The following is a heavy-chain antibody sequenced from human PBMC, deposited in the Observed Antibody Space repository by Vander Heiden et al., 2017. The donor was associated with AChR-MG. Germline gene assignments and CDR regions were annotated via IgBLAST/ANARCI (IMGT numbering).Heavy chain of an antibody. D-gene: IGHD5-18*01. CDR1: GFPFSSYS. CDR2: ISSSSSYI. CDR3: AKDTAMADTYYYYGMDV. Sequence: EVQLVESGGGLVKPGGSLRLSCAASGFPFSSYSMSWVRQAPGKGLEWVSSISSSSSYIYYADSVKGRSTISRDNAKNSLYLQMNSLRAEDTAVYYCAKDTAMADTYYYYGMDVWGQGTTVTVSS. J-gene: IGHJ6*02. V-gene: IGHV3-21*01.